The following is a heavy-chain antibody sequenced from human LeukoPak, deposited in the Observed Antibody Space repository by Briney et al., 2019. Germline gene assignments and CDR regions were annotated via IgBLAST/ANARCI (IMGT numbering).Heavy chain of an antibody. J-gene: IGHJ6*03. CDR1: GDSISTSNSY. D-gene: IGHD6-19*01. CDR2: IYYSGNT. Sequence: ASETLSLTCTVSGDSISTSNSYWGWIRQPPGKGLEWIGSIYYSGNTYYNASLKSRVTISVDTSKNQFSLKLSSVTAADTAVYYCARDSQPYPSSSELYSSGWYRLNYYYMDVWGKGTTVTISS. V-gene: IGHV4-39*02. CDR3: ARDSQPYPSSSELYSSGWYRLNYYYMDV.